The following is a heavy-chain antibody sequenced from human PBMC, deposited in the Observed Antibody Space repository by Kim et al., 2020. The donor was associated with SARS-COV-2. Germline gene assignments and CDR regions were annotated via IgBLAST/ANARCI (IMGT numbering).Heavy chain of an antibody. J-gene: IGHJ4*02. D-gene: IGHD6-13*01. CDR3: VRDGNRHFAAASYYFDY. V-gene: IGHV4-59*13. Sequence: SETLSLTCTVSGDSITTYYWNWIRQPPGKGLEWIGYVYYTGTTNYNPSLKSRVTISLETSKSQFSLKLTSVTAADTAVYYCVRDGNRHFAAASYYFDYWGQGTRVTVSS. CDR2: VYYTGTT. CDR1: GDSITTYY.